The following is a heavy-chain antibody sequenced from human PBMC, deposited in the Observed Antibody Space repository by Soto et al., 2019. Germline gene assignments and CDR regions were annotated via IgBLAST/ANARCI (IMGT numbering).Heavy chain of an antibody. CDR2: INPSGGST. Sequence: GASGKGSFKASGYTFTSYYMHWLRQAPGQGLEWMGVINPSGGSTSYAQKFQGRVTMTRDTSTSTVYMELSSLRSEDTAVYYCARVAAYYDSSGYFAFDIWGQGTMVTVSS. CDR3: ARVAAYYDSSGYFAFDI. J-gene: IGHJ3*02. CDR1: GYTFTSYY. D-gene: IGHD3-22*01. V-gene: IGHV1-46*01.